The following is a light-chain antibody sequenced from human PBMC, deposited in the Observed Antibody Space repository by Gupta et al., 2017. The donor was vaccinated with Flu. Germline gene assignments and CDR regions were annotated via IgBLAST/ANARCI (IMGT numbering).Light chain of an antibody. V-gene: IGKV3-20*01. Sequence: EIVLTQSPGTLSLSPGERATLSCRASQSVSSSYLAWYQQKPGQAPRLLIYGASSRATGIPDTFSGSGSGTDFTLTISRLEPEDFAVYYCQQEGSSPFTFGHGTKMDIK. J-gene: IGKJ3*01. CDR3: QQEGSSPFT. CDR2: GAS. CDR1: QSVSSSY.